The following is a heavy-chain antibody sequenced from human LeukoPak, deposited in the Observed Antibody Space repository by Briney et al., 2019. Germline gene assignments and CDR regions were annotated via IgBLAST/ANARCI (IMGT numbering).Heavy chain of an antibody. J-gene: IGHJ4*02. CDR3: ARQYSGYDSFDY. D-gene: IGHD5-12*01. CDR2: IYYSGST. Sequence: SETLSLTCTVSGGSISSSSYYWGWIRQPPGKGLEWIGSIYYSGSTYYNPSLKSRVTISVDTSKNQFSLKLSSVTAADTAVYYCARQYSGYDSFDYWGQGTRVTVSS. CDR1: GGSISSSSYY. V-gene: IGHV4-39*07.